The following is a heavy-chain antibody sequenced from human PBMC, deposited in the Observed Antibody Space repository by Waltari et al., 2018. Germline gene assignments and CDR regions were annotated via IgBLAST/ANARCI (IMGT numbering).Heavy chain of an antibody. CDR3: ARAGITFGGVIVPFDY. Sequence: QVQLVESGGGVVQPGRSLRLSCAASGFTFSSYGMHWVRQAPGKGLEWVAVIGYDGSNKYYADSVKGRFTISRDNSKNTLYLQMNSLRAEDTAVYYCARAGITFGGVIVPFDYWGQGTLVTVSS. CDR2: IGYDGSNK. J-gene: IGHJ4*02. V-gene: IGHV3-33*01. CDR1: GFTFSSYG. D-gene: IGHD3-16*02.